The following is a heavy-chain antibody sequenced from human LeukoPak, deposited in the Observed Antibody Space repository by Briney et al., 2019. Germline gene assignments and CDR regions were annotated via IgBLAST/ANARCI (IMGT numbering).Heavy chain of an antibody. CDR2: IYHSGST. CDR3: ARARVGIGGFDY. CDR1: GGSISSGGYS. D-gene: IGHD3-16*01. V-gene: IGHV4-30-2*01. J-gene: IGHJ4*02. Sequence: SETLSLTCAVSGGSISSGGYSWSRIRQPPGKGLEWIGYIYHSGSTYYNPSLKSLVTISVDRYKNQFSLKLSAVTAADTAVYYCARARVGIGGFDYWGQGTLVTVSS.